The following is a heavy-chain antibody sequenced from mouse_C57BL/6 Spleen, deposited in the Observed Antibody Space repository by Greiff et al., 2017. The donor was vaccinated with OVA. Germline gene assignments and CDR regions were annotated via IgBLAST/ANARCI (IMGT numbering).Heavy chain of an antibody. CDR1: GYAFSSYW. D-gene: IGHD1-1*01. CDR2: IYPGDGDT. V-gene: IGHV1-80*01. Sequence: QVQLQQSGAELVKPGASVKISCTASGYAFSSYWMHWVKQRPGKGLEWIGQIYPGDGDTNYNGKFKGKATLTADNSSSTAYMQLSSLTSEDSAVYVCAREGSYYGSSDWYFEVWGTGTTVTVAS. CDR3: AREGSYYGSSDWYFEV. J-gene: IGHJ1*03.